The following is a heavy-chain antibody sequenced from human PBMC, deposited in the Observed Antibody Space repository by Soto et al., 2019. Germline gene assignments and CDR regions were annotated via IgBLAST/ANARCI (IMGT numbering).Heavy chain of an antibody. V-gene: IGHV2-5*02. Sequence: QITLKESGPTLVKPTQTLTLTCTFSGFSLTSRPVGVGWVRQPPGKALEWLAFIYWDDDKRYSPSLRSTLTVPENTSKNKVVLTLNHMDTVHTATYYCAHRLHYDGSWTAGVLDYWGQGILVTVSS. CDR2: IYWDDDK. D-gene: IGHD3-22*01. CDR1: GFSLTSRPVG. J-gene: IGHJ4*02. CDR3: AHRLHYDGSWTAGVLDY.